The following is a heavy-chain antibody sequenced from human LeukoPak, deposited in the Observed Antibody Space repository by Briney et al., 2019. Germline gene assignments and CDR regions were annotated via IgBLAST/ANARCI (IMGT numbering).Heavy chain of an antibody. CDR3: ARVASPRPYGDYAYYFDY. CDR1: GFTFSSYA. D-gene: IGHD4-17*01. V-gene: IGHV3-30*04. J-gene: IGHJ4*02. Sequence: PGGSLRLSCAASGFTFSSYAMHWVRQAPGKGLEWVAVISYDGSNKYYADSVKGRFTISRDNSKNTLYLQMNSLRAEDTAVYYCARVASPRPYGDYAYYFDYWGQGTLVTVSS. CDR2: ISYDGSNK.